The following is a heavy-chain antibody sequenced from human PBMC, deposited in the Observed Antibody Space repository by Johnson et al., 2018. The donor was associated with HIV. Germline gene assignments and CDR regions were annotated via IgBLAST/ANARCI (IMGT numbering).Heavy chain of an antibody. CDR2: ISYDGSNK. CDR3: TKTGGGAALDS. CDR1: GFTISPYG. D-gene: IGHD3-16*01. Sequence: QVQLVESGGGVVQPGESLRLSCGASGFTISPYGMHWVRQAPGKGLEWVAVISYDGSNKYYADSVKGRFTISRDNSKNTLYLQMNSLRVDDTAVYYCTKTGGGAALDSWGQGTMVTVSS. J-gene: IGHJ3*02. V-gene: IGHV3-30-3*02.